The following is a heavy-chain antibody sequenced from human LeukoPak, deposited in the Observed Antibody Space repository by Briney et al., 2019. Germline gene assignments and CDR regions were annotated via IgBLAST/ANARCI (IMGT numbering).Heavy chain of an antibody. Sequence: GGSLRLSCAASGFTVSSNYMSWVRQAPGKGLEWVSVIYSGGSTYYADSVKGRFTISRDNSKNTLYLQMNSLRAEDTAVYYCATPSHYYDSSGYYLPYYYGMDVWGQGTTVTVSS. CDR3: ATPSHYYDSSGYYLPYYYGMDV. J-gene: IGHJ6*02. CDR1: GFTVSSNY. D-gene: IGHD3-22*01. V-gene: IGHV3-53*01. CDR2: IYSGGST.